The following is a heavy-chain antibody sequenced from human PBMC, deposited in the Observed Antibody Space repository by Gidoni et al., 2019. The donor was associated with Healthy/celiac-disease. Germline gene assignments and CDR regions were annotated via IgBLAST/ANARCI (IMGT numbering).Heavy chain of an antibody. CDR1: GFIFRRYG. D-gene: IGHD6-13*01. CDR3: AKEGSWAAADGWFDP. V-gene: IGHV3-30*18. J-gene: IGHJ5*02. CDR2: ISHDGSNK. Sequence: QVQLVESGGGVVQPGRSLSLSCAASGFIFRRYGMPWVRPAPGKGLEWVAVISHDGSNKYYADSVKGRFTISRDNSKNTLYLQMNSLRAEDTAVYYCAKEGSWAAADGWFDPWGQGTLVTVSS.